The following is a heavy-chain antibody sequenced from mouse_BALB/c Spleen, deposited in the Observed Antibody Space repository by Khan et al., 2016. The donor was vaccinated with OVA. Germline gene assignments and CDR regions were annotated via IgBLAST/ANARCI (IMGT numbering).Heavy chain of an antibody. D-gene: IGHD2-14*01. Sequence: QIQLVQSGPELKKSGETVRISCKASGYTFTTAGMQWVQKMPGKGLKWIGWINTHSGVPKYAEDFKGRFAFSLETSASTAYLQITNLKNEDTATXFCAGGGAAYYRYDGGAVDYWGQGTSVTVSS. CDR3: AGGGAAYYRYDGGAVDY. CDR2: INTHSGVP. J-gene: IGHJ4*01. CDR1: GYTFTTAG. V-gene: IGHV9-4*02.